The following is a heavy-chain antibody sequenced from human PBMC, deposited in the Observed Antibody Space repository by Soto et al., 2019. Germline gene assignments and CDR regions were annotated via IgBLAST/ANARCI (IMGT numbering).Heavy chain of an antibody. Sequence: LLLESGGGLVQPGGSLRLSCAASGFTFSNYAMSWVRQAPGKGLEWVSSISGNGGSTYFADSVKGRFTISRDNSQNTLSLQMNSLRAEDTAVYYCAKNSEKYGDSKYDYWGQGTLVTVSS. V-gene: IGHV3-23*01. J-gene: IGHJ4*02. CDR3: AKNSEKYGDSKYDY. D-gene: IGHD4-17*01. CDR2: ISGNGGST. CDR1: GFTFSNYA.